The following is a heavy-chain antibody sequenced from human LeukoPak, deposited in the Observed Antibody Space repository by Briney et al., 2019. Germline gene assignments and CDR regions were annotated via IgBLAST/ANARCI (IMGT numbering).Heavy chain of an antibody. CDR2: INQDGTEK. V-gene: IGHV3-7*01. Sequence: GESLRLSCAASGFSFTTYWMSWVRQAPGKGLEWVANINQDGTEKYYVDSVKGRFTISRDNAKNSLYLQMNSLRAEDTAVYYCARQGQLVAGYYFDYWGQGTLVTVSS. CDR1: GFSFTTYW. D-gene: IGHD6-6*01. CDR3: ARQGQLVAGYYFDY. J-gene: IGHJ4*02.